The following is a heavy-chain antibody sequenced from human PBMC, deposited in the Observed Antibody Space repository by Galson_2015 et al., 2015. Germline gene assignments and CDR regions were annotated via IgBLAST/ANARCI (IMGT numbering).Heavy chain of an antibody. D-gene: IGHD2-15*01. V-gene: IGHV3-30*18. CDR1: GFTFSSYG. CDR2: ISYGGSSN. J-gene: IGHJ4*02. CDR3: AKDWGRGGSRSYYFDY. Sequence: SLRLSCAASGFTFSSYGMHWVRQAPGKGLEWVAVISYGGSSNYYADSVKGRFTISRDDSKNTLYLQMSSLRPEDTALYYCAKDWGRGGSRSYYFDYLGQGTLVTVSS.